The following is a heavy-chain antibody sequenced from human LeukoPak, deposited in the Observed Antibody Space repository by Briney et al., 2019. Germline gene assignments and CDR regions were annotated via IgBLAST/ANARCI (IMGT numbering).Heavy chain of an antibody. CDR1: GYTFTGYY. V-gene: IGHV1-69*04. CDR3: ARVVPPQD. D-gene: IGHD2-2*01. J-gene: IGHJ4*02. Sequence: ASVKVSCKASGYTFTGYYMHWVRQAPGQGLEWMGRIIPILGIANYAQKFQGRVTITADKSTSTAYMELSSLRSEDTAVYYCARVVPPQDWGQGTLVTVSS. CDR2: IIPILGIA.